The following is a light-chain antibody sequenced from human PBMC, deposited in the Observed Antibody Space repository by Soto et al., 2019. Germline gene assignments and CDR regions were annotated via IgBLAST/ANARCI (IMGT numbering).Light chain of an antibody. CDR2: GAS. CDR3: KQYSNIPWT. J-gene: IGKJ1*01. V-gene: IGKV3-20*01. CDR1: QSVSTSY. Sequence: EIVLTQSPGTLSLSPGERATLSCRASQSVSTSYLAWYQHKPGLAPRLLIYGASSRATGIPDRFSGSGSGTDFTLTINRLEPEDFAVYYCKQYSNIPWTLGQGTKVDIK.